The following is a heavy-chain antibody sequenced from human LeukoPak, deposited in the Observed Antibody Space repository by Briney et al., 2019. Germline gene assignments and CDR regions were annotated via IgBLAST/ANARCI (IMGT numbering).Heavy chain of an antibody. CDR1: GFTLSAYG. CDR3: AKDRAGYSREPDYFDY. Sequence: PGGSLRLSCAASGFTLSAYGMSWVRQAPGKGLEWVSSISSSASYITYTDSVKGRFTISRDNAKNSLYLQMDSLRAEDTAVYYCAKDRAGYSREPDYFDYWGQGTLVTVSS. V-gene: IGHV3-21*01. D-gene: IGHD5-12*01. CDR2: ISSSASYI. J-gene: IGHJ4*02.